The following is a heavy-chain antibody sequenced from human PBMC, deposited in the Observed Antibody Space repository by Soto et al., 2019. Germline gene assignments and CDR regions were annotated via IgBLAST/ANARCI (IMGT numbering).Heavy chain of an antibody. CDR2: IYYSGST. J-gene: IGHJ4*02. CDR1: GGSISSSSYY. CDR3: ARLTMVRGGHIDY. Sequence: AETLSLTCTVSGGSISSSSYYWVWIRHPPGKGLEWIGSIYYSGSTYYNPSLKSRVTISVDTSKNQFSLKLSSVTAADTAVYYCARLTMVRGGHIDYWGQGTLVTVSS. V-gene: IGHV4-39*01. D-gene: IGHD3-10*01.